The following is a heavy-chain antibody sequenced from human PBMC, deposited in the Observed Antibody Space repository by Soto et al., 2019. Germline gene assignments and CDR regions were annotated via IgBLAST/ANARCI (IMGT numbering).Heavy chain of an antibody. Sequence: GGSLRLSCAASTLIFTDYGMSVVRQAPGEGLEWVSAISGSGGTTYYAESVKGRFSISRDNSKNTLYLQLNSLRVEDTAIYYCATISDRGIAAALDFWGQGTLVTVSS. CDR1: TLIFTDYG. D-gene: IGHD6-13*01. CDR3: ATISDRGIAAALDF. CDR2: ISGSGGTT. V-gene: IGHV3-23*01. J-gene: IGHJ4*02.